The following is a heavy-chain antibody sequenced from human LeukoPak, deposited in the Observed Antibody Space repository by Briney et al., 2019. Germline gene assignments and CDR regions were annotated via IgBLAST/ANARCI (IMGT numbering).Heavy chain of an antibody. J-gene: IGHJ5*02. CDR1: GYTFTSYD. CDR2: MNPNSGNT. D-gene: IGHD6-6*01. V-gene: IGHV1-8*01. Sequence: ASVKVSCKASGYTFTSYDINWVRQATGQGLEWMGWMNPNSGNTGYAQKFQGRVTMTRNTSISTAYMELSSLRSEDTAVYFCARTGIAARRSDDWFDPWGQATLVTVSS. CDR3: ARTGIAARRSDDWFDP.